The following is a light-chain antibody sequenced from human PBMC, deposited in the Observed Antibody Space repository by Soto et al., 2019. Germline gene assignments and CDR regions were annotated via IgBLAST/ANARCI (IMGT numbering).Light chain of an antibody. J-gene: IGKJ2*03. Sequence: DIQVPQSPSSLSASVGDRVTITCRASQNIRTYLNWYQQRPGKPPKLLIHTASTLHSGVPSRFSGSGSGTDFTLTISSLQPEDFATYYCQQTYSTLNSFGQGTKLEIK. CDR2: TAS. CDR3: QQTYSTLNS. CDR1: QNIRTY. V-gene: IGKV1-39*01.